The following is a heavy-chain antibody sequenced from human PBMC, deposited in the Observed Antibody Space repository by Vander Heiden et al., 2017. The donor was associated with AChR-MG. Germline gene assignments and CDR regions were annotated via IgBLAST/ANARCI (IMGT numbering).Heavy chain of an antibody. J-gene: IGHJ4*02. V-gene: IGHV3-21*01. CDR3: ARVVAAAGTPFDY. D-gene: IGHD6-13*01. CDR1: GFTFSSYS. CDR2: ISSSSSYI. Sequence: EVQLVESGGGLVKPGGSLRLSCAASGFTFSSYSMNWVRQAPGKGLEWVSSISSSSSYIYYADSVKGRFTISRDNAKNSLYLQMNSLRAEDTAVYYCARVVAAAGTPFDYWGQGTLVTVSS.